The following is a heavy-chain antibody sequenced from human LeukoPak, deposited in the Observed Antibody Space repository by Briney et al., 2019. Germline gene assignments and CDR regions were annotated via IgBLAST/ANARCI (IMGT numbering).Heavy chain of an antibody. CDR2: IYYSGST. J-gene: IGHJ4*02. D-gene: IGHD3-10*01. CDR3: ASSGRRNADYLDY. V-gene: IGHV4-39*01. Sequence: PSETLSLTCTVSGGSISSSSYYWGWIRQPPGKGLEWIGSIYYSGSTYYNPSLKSRVTISVDTSKNQFSLKLSSVTAADTAVHYCASSGRRNADYLDYWGQGTLVTVSS. CDR1: GGSISSSSYY.